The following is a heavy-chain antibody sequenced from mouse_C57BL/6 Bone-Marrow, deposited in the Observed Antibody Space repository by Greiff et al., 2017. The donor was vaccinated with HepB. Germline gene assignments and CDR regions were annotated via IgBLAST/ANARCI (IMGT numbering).Heavy chain of an antibody. CDR2: LGPGSGST. CDR1: GYTFTDYY. J-gene: IGHJ2*01. V-gene: IGHV1-77*01. Sequence: QVQLQQSGAELVKPGASVKISCKASGYTFTDYYINWVKQRPGQGLEWIGKLGPGSGSTYYNEKFKGKATLTADKSSSTAYMQLSSLTSEDSAVYFCARDLLSGYFDYWGQGTTLTVSS. CDR3: ARDLLSGYFDY. D-gene: IGHD2-10*01.